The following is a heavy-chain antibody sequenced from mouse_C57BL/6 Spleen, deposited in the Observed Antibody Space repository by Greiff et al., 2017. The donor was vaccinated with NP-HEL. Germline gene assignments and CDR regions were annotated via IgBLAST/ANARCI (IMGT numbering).Heavy chain of an antibody. V-gene: IGHV1-26*01. CDR2: INPNNGGT. D-gene: IGHD5-1*01. J-gene: IGHJ2*01. CDR1: GYTITDYY. CDR3: ARGPGRTYGY. Sequence: EVQLQQSGPELVKPGASVKISCKASGYTITDYYMNWVKQSHGKSLAWIGDINPNNGGTSYNQKFKGKATLPVAKSSSTAYMELHSLTSADSAVYYCARGPGRTYGYGGKGTTLTVSS.